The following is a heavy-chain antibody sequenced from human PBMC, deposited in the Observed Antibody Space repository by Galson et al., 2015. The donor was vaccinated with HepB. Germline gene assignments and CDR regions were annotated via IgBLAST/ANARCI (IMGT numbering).Heavy chain of an antibody. CDR2: ISSSSSYI. Sequence: SLRLSCAASGFTFSSYSMNWVRQAPGKGLEWVSSISSSSSYIYYADSVKGRFTISRDNAKNSLYLQMNSLRAEDTAVYYCGGSPERSGYYSWYYYYGMDVWGQGTTVTVSS. J-gene: IGHJ6*02. CDR3: GGSPERSGYYSWYYYYGMDV. D-gene: IGHD3-22*01. V-gene: IGHV3-21*01. CDR1: GFTFSSYS.